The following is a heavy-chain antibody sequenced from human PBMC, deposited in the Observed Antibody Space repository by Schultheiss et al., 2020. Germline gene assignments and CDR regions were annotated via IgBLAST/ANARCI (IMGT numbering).Heavy chain of an antibody. Sequence: GSLRLSCAASGFTFDDYAMHWVRQPPGKGLEWIGEIYHSGSTNYNPSLKSRVTISVDTSKNQFSLKLSSVTAADTAVYYCASQVSARSGYFKYYYYYMDVWGKGTTVTVSS. D-gene: IGHD3-22*01. V-gene: IGHV4-34*01. CDR2: IYHSGST. CDR3: ASQVSARSGYFKYYYYYMDV. J-gene: IGHJ6*03. CDR1: GFTFDDYA.